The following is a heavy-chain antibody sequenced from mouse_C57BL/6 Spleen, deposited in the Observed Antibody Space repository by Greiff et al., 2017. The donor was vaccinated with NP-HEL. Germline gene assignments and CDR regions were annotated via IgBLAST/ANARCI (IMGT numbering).Heavy chain of an antibody. J-gene: IGHJ3*01. V-gene: IGHV1-26*01. D-gene: IGHD2-4*01. CDR1: GYTFTDYY. CDR3: ARRRDYDVAWFAY. CDR2: INPNNGGT. Sequence: VQLQQSGPELVKPGASVKISCKASGYTFTDYYMNWVKQSHGKSLEWIGDINPNNGGTSYNQKFKGKATLTVDKSSSTAYMELRSLTSEDSAVYYCARRRDYDVAWFAYWGQGTLVTVSA.